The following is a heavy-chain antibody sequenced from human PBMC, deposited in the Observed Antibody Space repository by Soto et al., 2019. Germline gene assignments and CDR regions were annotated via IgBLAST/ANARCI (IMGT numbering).Heavy chain of an antibody. J-gene: IGHJ4*02. CDR2: VNPSGDAT. V-gene: IGHV1-46*03. CDR1: GYSVTSYY. CDR3: ASLGPWFGEPWRAQYFDI. Sequence: QVHLVQSGAEVRKPGASVKVSCKASGYSVTSYYIHWVRQAPGQGLEWMGIVNPSGDATTYAQRFQGRVTMARDTSTNTIYLGLSSLTSEDPAIYFCASLGPWFGEPWRAQYFDIWGQGTLVTVSS. D-gene: IGHD3-10*01.